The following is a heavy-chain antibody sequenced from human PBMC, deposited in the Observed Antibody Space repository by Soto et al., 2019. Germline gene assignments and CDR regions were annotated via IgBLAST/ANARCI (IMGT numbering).Heavy chain of an antibody. CDR3: ATRLPGAGCFDY. Sequence: EVQLLESGGGLVQPGGSLRLSCAASGFSFSNYAMNWVSQAPGKRLEWVSSVSAGGGTTFYADSVKGRFTISRDNSKNTLYLQMNSLSAEDTAVYYCATRLPGAGCFDYWGQGTLVTVSS. CDR1: GFSFSNYA. CDR2: VSAGGGTT. V-gene: IGHV3-23*01. J-gene: IGHJ4*02. D-gene: IGHD7-27*01.